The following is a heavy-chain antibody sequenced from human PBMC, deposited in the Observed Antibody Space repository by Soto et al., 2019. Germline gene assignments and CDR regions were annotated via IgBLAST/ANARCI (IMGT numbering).Heavy chain of an antibody. V-gene: IGHV4-34*01. CDR3: AKLSSSWKGGY. Sequence: LSLTCAVYGGSFSGYYWSWIRQPPGKGLEWIGEINHSGSTNYNPSLKSRVTISVDTSKNQFSLKLSSVTAADTAVYYCAKLSSSWKGGYWGQGTLVTVSS. D-gene: IGHD6-13*01. CDR1: GGSFSGYY. CDR2: INHSGST. J-gene: IGHJ4*02.